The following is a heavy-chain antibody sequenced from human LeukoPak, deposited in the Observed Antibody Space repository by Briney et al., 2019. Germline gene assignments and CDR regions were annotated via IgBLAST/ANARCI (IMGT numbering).Heavy chain of an antibody. Sequence: PGGSLRLSCAASGFIFRNYGMHWARQAPGKGLEWVAVISIDGTEKYYADSVKGRFTISRDNSKNTLYLQMNSLRGDDTAVYYCANPQSRGYDYLDYWGQGTLVTVSS. CDR2: ISIDGTEK. J-gene: IGHJ4*02. V-gene: IGHV3-30*18. D-gene: IGHD5-12*01. CDR1: GFIFRNYG. CDR3: ANPQSRGYDYLDY.